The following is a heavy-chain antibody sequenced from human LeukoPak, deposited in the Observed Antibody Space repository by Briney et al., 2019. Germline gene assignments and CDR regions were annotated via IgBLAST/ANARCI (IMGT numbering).Heavy chain of an antibody. CDR3: ARFEFDIEMATTKGRVDAFDI. CDR1: GYTFTSYG. CDR2: ISAYNGNT. D-gene: IGHD5-24*01. V-gene: IGHV1-18*01. J-gene: IGHJ3*02. Sequence: ASVKVSCKASGYTFTSYGISWVRQAPGQGLEWMGWISAYNGNTNYAQKLQGRVTMTTDTSTSTAYMELRSLRSDDTAVYYCARFEFDIEMATTKGRVDAFDIWGQGTMVTVSS.